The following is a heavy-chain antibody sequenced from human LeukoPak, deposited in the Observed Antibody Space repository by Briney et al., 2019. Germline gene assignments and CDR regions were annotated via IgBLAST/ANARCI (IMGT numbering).Heavy chain of an antibody. CDR1: GFTFSSYW. D-gene: IGHD3-3*01. V-gene: IGHV3-7*01. CDR3: ARVRDFWSGYDAFDI. CDR2: IKQDGSEK. J-gene: IGHJ3*02. Sequence: GGSLRLSCAASGFTFSSYWMSWVRQAPGKGLEWVANIKQDGSEKYYVDSVKGRFTISRDNAKNSLYLQMNSLRAEDTAVYYCARVRDFWSGYDAFDIWGQGTMVTVSS.